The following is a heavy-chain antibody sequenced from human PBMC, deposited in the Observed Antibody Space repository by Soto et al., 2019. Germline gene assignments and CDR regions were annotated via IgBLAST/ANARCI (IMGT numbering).Heavy chain of an antibody. J-gene: IGHJ4*01. CDR1: GYSISSGSY. V-gene: IGHV4-38-2*02. CDR3: ARVHVIVVAGSTFDY. D-gene: IGHD6-19*01. Sequence: TLSLTCTVSGYSISSGSYGAWIRQPPGKGPEWIASIYHGGTTFYNPSLKSRITISVDTSNNQFSLKLTSVTAADTAVYYCARVHVIVVAGSTFDYWGHGTLVTASS. CDR2: IYHGGTT.